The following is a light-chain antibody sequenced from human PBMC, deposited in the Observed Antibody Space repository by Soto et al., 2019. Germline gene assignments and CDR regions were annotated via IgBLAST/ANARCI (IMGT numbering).Light chain of an antibody. V-gene: IGKV3-15*01. CDR3: QQYNNWPPLT. CDR1: QSVSSN. CDR2: GAS. Sequence: EIVMTQSPATLSVSPGERATLSCRGSQSVSSNLAWYQQKPGQAPRLRIYGASTRATGIPARFSGSGSGTEFTLTISSLQSEDFAVYYCQQYNNWPPLTFGGGTKVEIK. J-gene: IGKJ4*01.